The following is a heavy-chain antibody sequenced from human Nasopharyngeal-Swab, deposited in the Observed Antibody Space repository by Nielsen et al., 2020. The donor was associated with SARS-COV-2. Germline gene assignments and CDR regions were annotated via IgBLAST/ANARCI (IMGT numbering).Heavy chain of an antibody. V-gene: IGHV3-30*18. D-gene: IGHD2-2*01. Sequence: GESLKISCAASGFTFSSYGMHWVRQAPGKGLEWVAVISSDGTNKYYADSVKGRFTISRDNSKNTLYLQMNSLRAEDTAVYYCAKDSDSPSPPNWFDPWGQGTLVTVSS. J-gene: IGHJ5*02. CDR3: AKDSDSPSPPNWFDP. CDR2: ISSDGTNK. CDR1: GFTFSSYG.